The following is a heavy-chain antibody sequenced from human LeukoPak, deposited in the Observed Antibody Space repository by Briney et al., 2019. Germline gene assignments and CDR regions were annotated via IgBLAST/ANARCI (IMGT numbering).Heavy chain of an antibody. CDR3: AKGPRELLLQGFDY. Sequence: PGRSLRLSCAASGFTFSSYGMHWVRQAPGKGLEWVAVISYDGSNKYYADSVKGRFTISRDNSKNTLYLQMNSLRAEDTAVYYCAKGPRELLLQGFDYWGQGTLVTVSS. CDR1: GFTFSSYG. D-gene: IGHD1-26*01. V-gene: IGHV3-30*18. CDR2: ISYDGSNK. J-gene: IGHJ4*02.